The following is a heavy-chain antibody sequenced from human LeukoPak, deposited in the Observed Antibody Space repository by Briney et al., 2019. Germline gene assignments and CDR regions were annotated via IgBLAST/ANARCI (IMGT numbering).Heavy chain of an antibody. CDR1: GFTFSSYG. J-gene: IGHJ4*02. Sequence: GRSLRLSCAASGFTFSSYGMHWVRQAPGKGLEWVAVISYDGSNKYYADSVKGRFTISRDNSKNTLYLQMNSLRAEETAVYYCAKDWSGRYIISVFDYWGQGTLVTVSS. V-gene: IGHV3-30*18. CDR2: ISYDGSNK. CDR3: AKDWSGRYIISVFDY. D-gene: IGHD1-26*01.